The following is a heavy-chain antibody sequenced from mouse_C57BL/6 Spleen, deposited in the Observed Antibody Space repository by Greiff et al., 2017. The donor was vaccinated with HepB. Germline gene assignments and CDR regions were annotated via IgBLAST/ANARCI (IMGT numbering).Heavy chain of an antibody. J-gene: IGHJ3*01. CDR1: GYTFTSYW. CDR2: IHPNSGST. CDR3: APNYYGSSQFAY. D-gene: IGHD1-1*01. Sequence: QVQLQQPGAELVKPGASVKLSCKASGYTFTSYWMHWVKQRPGQGLEWIGMIHPNSGSTNYNEKFKSKATLTVDKSSSTAYMQLSSLTSEDSAVYYCAPNYYGSSQFAYWGQGTLVTVSA. V-gene: IGHV1-64*01.